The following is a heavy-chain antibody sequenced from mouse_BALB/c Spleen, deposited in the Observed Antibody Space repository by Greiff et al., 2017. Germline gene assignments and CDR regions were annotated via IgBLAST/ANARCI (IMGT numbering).Heavy chain of an antibody. CDR2: FHPYNDDT. J-gene: IGHJ4*01. CDR1: GYTFTTYP. CDR3: ARIGTRYYAMDY. D-gene: IGHD4-1*01. V-gene: IGHV1-47*01. Sequence: VKLQESGAELVKPGASVKMSCKAFGYTFTTYPIEWMKQNHGKSLEWIGNFHPYNDDTKYNEKFKGKAKLTVEKSSSTVHLELSRLTSDDSAVYYCARIGTRYYAMDYWGQGTSVTVSS.